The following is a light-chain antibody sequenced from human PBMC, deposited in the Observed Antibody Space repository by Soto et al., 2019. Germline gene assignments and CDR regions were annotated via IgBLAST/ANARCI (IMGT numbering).Light chain of an antibody. CDR1: SSNIEAGYA. Sequence: QSVLTQPPSVSGAPGQRVTISCTGSSSNIEAGYAVHWYQQLPGTAPKLLIYGNSNRPSGVPDRFSGSKSGTSASLAITGLQAEDEADYYCQSYDSSLSAHVVFGGGTKLTVL. CDR2: GNS. J-gene: IGLJ2*01. CDR3: QSYDSSLSAHVV. V-gene: IGLV1-40*01.